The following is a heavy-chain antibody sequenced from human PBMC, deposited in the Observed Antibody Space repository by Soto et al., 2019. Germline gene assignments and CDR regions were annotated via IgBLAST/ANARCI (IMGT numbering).Heavy chain of an antibody. J-gene: IGHJ4*02. V-gene: IGHV5-51*01. CDR1: GYSFSSYW. CDR2: IFPDDSET. Sequence: GESLKISCKASGYSFSSYWIGWVRQIPGKGLEWLGIIFPDDSETRYSPSFQGKVSISVDKSITTAYLQWSSLKASDTAMYYCARRLYDTSGYRYFDFWGQGTLVTVSS. CDR3: ARRLYDTSGYRYFDF. D-gene: IGHD3-22*01.